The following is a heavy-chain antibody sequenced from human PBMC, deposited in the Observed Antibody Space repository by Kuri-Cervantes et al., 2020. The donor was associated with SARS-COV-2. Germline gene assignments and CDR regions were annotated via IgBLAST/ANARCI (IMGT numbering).Heavy chain of an antibody. CDR2: INAGNGNT. Sequence: SVKVSCKASGYTFTSYAMHWVRQAPGQRLEWMGWINAGNGNTKYSQKFQGRVTITRDTSASTAYMELSSLRSEDTAVYYCATAPAYSGRALLAYWGQGTLVTVSS. V-gene: IGHV1-3*01. D-gene: IGHD1-26*01. CDR3: ATAPAYSGRALLAY. J-gene: IGHJ4*02. CDR1: GYTFTSYA.